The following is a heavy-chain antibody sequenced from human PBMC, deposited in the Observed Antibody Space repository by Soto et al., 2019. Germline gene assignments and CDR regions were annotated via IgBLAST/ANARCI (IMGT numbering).Heavy chain of an antibody. CDR2: ISYDGSNK. D-gene: IGHD4-17*01. Sequence: QVQLVESGGGVVQPGRSLRLSCAASGFTFSSYGMHWVRQAPGKGLEWVAVISYDGSNKYYADSVKGRFTISRDNSKNTLYLQRNSLRAEDTAVYYCAKDSRYGDYEVFDYWGQGTLVTVSS. J-gene: IGHJ4*02. V-gene: IGHV3-30*18. CDR3: AKDSRYGDYEVFDY. CDR1: GFTFSSYG.